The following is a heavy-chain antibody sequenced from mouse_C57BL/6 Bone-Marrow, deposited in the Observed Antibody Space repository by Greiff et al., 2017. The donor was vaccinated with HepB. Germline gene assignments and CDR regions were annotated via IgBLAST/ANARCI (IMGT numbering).Heavy chain of an antibody. CDR1: GFTFSSYA. V-gene: IGHV5-4*03. D-gene: IGHD2-3*01. CDR2: ISDGGSYT. CDR3: ARVSDGYYAY. Sequence: EVMLVESGGGLVKPGGSLKLSCAASGFTFSSYAMSWVRQTPEKRLGWVATISDGGSYTYYPDNVKGRFTISRDNAKNNLYLQMSHLKSEDTAMYYCARVSDGYYAYWGQGTLVTVSA. J-gene: IGHJ3*01.